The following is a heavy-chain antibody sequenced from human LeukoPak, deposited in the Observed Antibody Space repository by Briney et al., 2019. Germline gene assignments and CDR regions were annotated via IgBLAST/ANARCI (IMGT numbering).Heavy chain of an antibody. CDR2: INPDSGGT. CDR3: ARARSGNHWQEPDSPYYFDY. Sequence: GASVKVSCKASGYTFSDYYMHWVRQAPGQGLEWVGWINPDSGGTNYAQKFQGRVTMTRDTSISTAYMELSGLVSDDTAVYYCARARSGNHWQEPDSPYYFDYWGQGTLVTVSS. V-gene: IGHV1-2*02. J-gene: IGHJ4*02. CDR1: GYTFSDYY. D-gene: IGHD1-14*01.